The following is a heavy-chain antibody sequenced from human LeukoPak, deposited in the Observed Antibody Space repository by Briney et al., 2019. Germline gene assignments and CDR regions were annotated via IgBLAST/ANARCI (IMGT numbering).Heavy chain of an antibody. CDR3: ATNTLYDSSGYYWSD. D-gene: IGHD3-22*01. Sequence: ASVKVSCKASGYTFTSYYMHWVRQAPGQGLEWMGIINPSGGSTSYAQKFQGRVTMTRDMSMSTVYMELSSLRSEDTAVYYCATNTLYDSSGYYWSDWGQGTLVTVSS. V-gene: IGHV1-46*01. CDR2: INPSGGST. CDR1: GYTFTSYY. J-gene: IGHJ4*02.